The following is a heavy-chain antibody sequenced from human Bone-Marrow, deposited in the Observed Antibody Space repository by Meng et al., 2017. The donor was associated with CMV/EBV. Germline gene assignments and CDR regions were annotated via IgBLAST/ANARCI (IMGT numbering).Heavy chain of an antibody. Sequence: SVKVSCKASGGTFISYAISWVRQAPGQGLEWMGGIIPILGIANYAQKFQGRVTITADKSTSTAYMELSSLRSEDTAVYYCARDYDILTGYYTLDYWGQGTLVTVSS. D-gene: IGHD3-9*01. J-gene: IGHJ4*02. CDR2: IIPILGIA. CDR3: ARDYDILTGYYTLDY. CDR1: GGTFISYA. V-gene: IGHV1-69*10.